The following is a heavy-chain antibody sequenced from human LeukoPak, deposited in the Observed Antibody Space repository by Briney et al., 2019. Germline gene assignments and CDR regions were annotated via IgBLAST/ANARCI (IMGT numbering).Heavy chain of an antibody. J-gene: IGHJ3*02. D-gene: IGHD4-23*01. CDR1: GGTFSSYA. CDR3: ARVGDDYGGFDI. CDR2: IIPIFGTA. V-gene: IGHV1-69*05. Sequence: SVKVSCKASGGTFSSYAISWVRQAPGQGLEWMGRIIPIFGTANYAQKFQGRVTVATDESTSTAYMELSSLRSEDTAVYYCARVGDDYGGFDIWGQGSMVTVSS.